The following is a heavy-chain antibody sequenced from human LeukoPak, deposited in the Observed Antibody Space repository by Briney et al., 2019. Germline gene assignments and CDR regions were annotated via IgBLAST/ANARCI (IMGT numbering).Heavy chain of an antibody. D-gene: IGHD7-27*01. V-gene: IGHV6-1*01. CDR2: KYYRSKVYN. CDR1: GDRVSSNTAA. CDR3: ARVWIWGAWYFDV. Sequence: SQTLSLTCALPGDRVSSNTAAWNWIRQSPSRGLEWLGRKYYRSKVYNDYAVSVSSRISINLDSSNNQFSLHLNSVTPEDTAVYYCARVWIWGAWYFDVWGRGTLVTVSA. J-gene: IGHJ2*01.